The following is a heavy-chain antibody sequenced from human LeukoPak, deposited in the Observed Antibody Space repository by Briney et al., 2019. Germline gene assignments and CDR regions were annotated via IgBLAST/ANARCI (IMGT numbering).Heavy chain of an antibody. CDR1: GGSISSGSYY. CDR3: ATWTMVRGVIITALFDY. CDR2: IYYSGST. Sequence: KPSETLSLTCTVSGGSISSGSYYWSWIRQHPGKGLEWIGHIYYSGSTYYNPSLKSRVTISVDTSKNLFSLNLSSMTAADTAVYYCATWTMVRGVIITALFDYWGQGTLVTVSS. V-gene: IGHV4-31*03. D-gene: IGHD3-10*01. J-gene: IGHJ4*02.